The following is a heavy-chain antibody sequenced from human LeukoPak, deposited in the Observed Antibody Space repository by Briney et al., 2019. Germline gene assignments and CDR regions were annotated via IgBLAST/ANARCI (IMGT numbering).Heavy chain of an antibody. CDR3: ARDRGAYCGGDCYLGFDY. Sequence: PGRSLRLSCAASGFTFSSYTMNWVRQAPGKGLEWVSSIAGSNGYISYADSVKGRFTISRDNAKKSLYLQMTSLTAEDTAVYYCARDRGAYCGGDCYLGFDYWGRGTLVTVSS. V-gene: IGHV3-21*01. CDR2: IAGSNGYI. CDR1: GFTFSSYT. D-gene: IGHD2-21*02. J-gene: IGHJ4*01.